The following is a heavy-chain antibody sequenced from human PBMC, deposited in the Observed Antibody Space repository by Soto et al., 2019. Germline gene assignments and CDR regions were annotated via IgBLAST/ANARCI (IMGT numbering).Heavy chain of an antibody. J-gene: IGHJ4*02. CDR1: GFIFSGST. Sequence: EVQLVESGGGLVQPGGSLKLSCAASGFIFSGSTMHWVRQASGKGLEWVGRVTTKTSNYAISYNAAVRGRFTISRDDSNNAAYLQMNSLKTEDSAVYYCARSQLADYSNADFDYWGQGTLVTVSS. D-gene: IGHD4-4*01. V-gene: IGHV3-73*01. CDR3: ARSQLADYSNADFDY. CDR2: VTTKTSNYAI.